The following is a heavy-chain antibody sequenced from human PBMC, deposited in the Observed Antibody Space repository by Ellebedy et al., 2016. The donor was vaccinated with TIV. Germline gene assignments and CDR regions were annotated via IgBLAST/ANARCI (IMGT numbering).Heavy chain of an antibody. CDR3: VKSIAGAGSL. V-gene: IGHV3-7*01. J-gene: IGHJ4*02. CDR1: GLTFSSHW. Sequence: GESLKISCEASGLTFSSHWMSWVRQAPGKGLEWVANIKQDGSEKYYVDSVKGRFNISRDNAKNSLYLHMNSLRAEDTAVYYCVKSIAGAGSLWGQGTLVTVSS. CDR2: IKQDGSEK. D-gene: IGHD6-19*01.